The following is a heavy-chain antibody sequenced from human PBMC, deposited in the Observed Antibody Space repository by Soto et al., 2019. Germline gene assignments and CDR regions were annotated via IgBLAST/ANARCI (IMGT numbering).Heavy chain of an antibody. D-gene: IGHD3-10*01. J-gene: IGHJ4*02. CDR1: GGSISSGGYY. Sequence: PSETLSLTCTVSGGSISSGGYYWSWIRQHPGKGLEWIGYIYYSGSTYYNPSLKSRVTILVDRSKNQFSLKLSSVTAADTAVYYCASMGYHYGSGSYPLDYWGQGTLVTV. V-gene: IGHV4-31*03. CDR3: ASMGYHYGSGSYPLDY. CDR2: IYYSGST.